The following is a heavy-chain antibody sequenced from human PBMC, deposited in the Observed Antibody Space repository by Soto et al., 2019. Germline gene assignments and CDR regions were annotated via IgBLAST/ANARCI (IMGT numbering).Heavy chain of an antibody. CDR1: GGSISSSSYY. CDR3: ARQEGYMSGCQGY. CDR2: IYYNGRT. J-gene: IGHJ4*02. V-gene: IGHV4-39*01. D-gene: IGHD6-19*01. Sequence: SETLSLTCNVSGGSISSSSYYWGWIRQPPGEGLEWIGSIYYNGRTNYNPSFQSRVTISQDTSKNQFSLKMSSVTAADTAVYYCARQEGYMSGCQGYWGQGTLVTVSS.